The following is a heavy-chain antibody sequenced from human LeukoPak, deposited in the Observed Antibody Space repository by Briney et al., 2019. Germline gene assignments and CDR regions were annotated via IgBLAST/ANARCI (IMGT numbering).Heavy chain of an antibody. V-gene: IGHV3-15*01. CDR2: IKSETDGETT. CDR3: TTLRLALAYGVDV. Sequence: GGSLRLSCAASGFTFSNAWMSWARQAPGQGLEWIGRIKSETDGETTEYAAPVKGRFTISRDDSKNTLYLQMNSLKTEDTAVYYCTTLRLALAYGVDVWGQGTTVTVSS. CDR1: GFTFSNAW. J-gene: IGHJ6*02. D-gene: IGHD5/OR15-5a*01.